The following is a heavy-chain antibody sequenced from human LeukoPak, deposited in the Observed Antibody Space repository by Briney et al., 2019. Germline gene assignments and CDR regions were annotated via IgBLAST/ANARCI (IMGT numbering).Heavy chain of an antibody. CDR3: TRGSYYYY. CDR2: IGSSSSTI. D-gene: IGHD3-10*01. CDR1: GFTFSNYR. V-gene: IGHV3-48*01. J-gene: IGHJ4*02. Sequence: QPGGSLRLSCAASGFTFSNYRMNRVRQAPGKGLEWISYIGSSSSTIYYTASVKGRFTVSRDNAKNSLYLQMNSLRAEDTAVYYCTRGSYYYYWGQGTLVTVSS.